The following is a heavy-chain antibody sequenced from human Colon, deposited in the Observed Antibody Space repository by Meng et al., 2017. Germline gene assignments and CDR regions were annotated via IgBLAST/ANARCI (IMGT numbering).Heavy chain of an antibody. CDR3: ARADSSGSYTTGWYFAL. D-gene: IGHD3-22*01. CDR2: IYHSGST. Sequence: GSLRLSCAVSGYSISSAYYWGWIRQPPGKGLEWIGSIYHSGSTYYNPSLKSRVTILVDTSKNQLSLQLSSVTAADTAVYYCARADSSGSYTTGWYFALWGQGTLVTVSS. J-gene: IGHJ5*02. CDR1: GYSISSAYY. V-gene: IGHV4-38-2*01.